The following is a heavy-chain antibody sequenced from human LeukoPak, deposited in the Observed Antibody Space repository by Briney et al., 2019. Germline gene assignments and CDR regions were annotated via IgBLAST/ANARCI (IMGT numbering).Heavy chain of an antibody. J-gene: IGHJ5*01. CDR2: ISGSGRTI. CDR3: ARGVYGRFDS. V-gene: IGHV3-48*03. CDR1: GVTFDAYE. D-gene: IGHD2/OR15-2a*01. Sequence: PGGSLRLSCAASGVTFDAYEINWVRQAPGKGLEWVSYISGSGRTIYYADSVKGRFTISWDNAKNSVYLQMNRLRAEDTAVYYCARGVYGRFDSWGQGTLVTVSS.